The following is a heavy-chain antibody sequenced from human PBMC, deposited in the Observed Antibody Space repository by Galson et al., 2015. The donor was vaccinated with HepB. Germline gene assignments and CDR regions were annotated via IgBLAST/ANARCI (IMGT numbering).Heavy chain of an antibody. Sequence: SETLSLTCTVSGAYIRRSNYYWGWVRQPPGKGLEWIGSIHSNGSTFYNPSLKSRVAISEDTSKGQFSLKLTSVSATDTAVYYCATPHGSSPFWYLDFWGRGTLVTVSS. CDR2: IHSNGST. V-gene: IGHV4-39*01. D-gene: IGHD3-10*01. CDR1: GAYIRRSNYY. J-gene: IGHJ2*01. CDR3: ATPHGSSPFWYLDF.